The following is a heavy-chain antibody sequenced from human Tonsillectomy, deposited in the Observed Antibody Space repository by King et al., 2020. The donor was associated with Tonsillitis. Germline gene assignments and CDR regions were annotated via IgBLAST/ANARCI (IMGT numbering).Heavy chain of an antibody. J-gene: IGHJ5*02. D-gene: IGHD2-2*02. V-gene: IGHV3-30*18. CDR1: GITFSIYA. Sequence: VQLVESGGGVVQPGRSLRLSCAASGITFSIYAMHWVRQAPGKGLEWVAATSSDGTNKYYGDSGKGRFTISRDNSKNTLYLQMNSLRVDDTAVYYCAKGSASCYTCWFDPWGQGTLVTVPS. CDR2: TSSDGTNK. CDR3: AKGSASCYTCWFDP.